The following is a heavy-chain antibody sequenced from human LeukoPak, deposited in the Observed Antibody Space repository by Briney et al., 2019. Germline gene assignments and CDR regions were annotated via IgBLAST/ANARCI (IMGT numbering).Heavy chain of an antibody. J-gene: IGHJ4*02. CDR3: AKDRRGHCSGGSCRFDY. D-gene: IGHD2-15*01. CDR1: GFTFSSYS. V-gene: IGHV3-21*04. CDR2: ISSSSSYI. Sequence: GGSLRLSCAASGFTFSSYSMNWVRQAPGKGLEWVSSISSSSSYIYYADSVKGRFTISRDNSKNTLYLQMNSLRAEDTAVYYCAKDRRGHCSGGSCRFDYWGQGTLVTVSS.